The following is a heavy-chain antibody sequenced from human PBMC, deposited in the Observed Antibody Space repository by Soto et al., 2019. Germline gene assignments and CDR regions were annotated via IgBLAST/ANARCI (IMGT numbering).Heavy chain of an antibody. Sequence: LRLSCAASGFTVSSNYMSWVRQAPGKGLEWVSVIYSGGSTYYADSVKGRFTISRDNSKNTLYLQMNSLRAEDTAVYYCARAGPYYYDSSGYSPYYFDYWGQGTLVTVSS. CDR3: ARAGPYYYDSSGYSPYYFDY. D-gene: IGHD3-22*01. CDR1: GFTVSSNY. J-gene: IGHJ4*02. V-gene: IGHV3-53*01. CDR2: IYSGGST.